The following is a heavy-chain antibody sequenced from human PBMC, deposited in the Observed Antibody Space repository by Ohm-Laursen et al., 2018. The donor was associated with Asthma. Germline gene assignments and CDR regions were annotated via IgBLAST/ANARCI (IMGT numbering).Heavy chain of an antibody. CDR2: IYYSGST. D-gene: IGHD4-17*01. CDR3: ARTGRNYGDYHNWFDP. J-gene: IGHJ5*02. CDR1: GGSISSGDFY. Sequence: TLSLTCTVSGGSISSGDFYWSWIRQPPGKGLEWIGYIYYSGSTYYNPSLKSRVTISVDTSKNQFSLKLSSVTAADTAVYYCARTGRNYGDYHNWFDPWGQGTLVTVSS. V-gene: IGHV4-30-4*01.